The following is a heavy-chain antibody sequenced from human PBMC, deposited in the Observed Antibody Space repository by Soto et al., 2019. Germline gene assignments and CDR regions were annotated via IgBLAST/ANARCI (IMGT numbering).Heavy chain of an antibody. CDR2: ISAYNGNT. V-gene: IGHV1-18*01. CDR3: ARDETSIAAAGTDY. J-gene: IGHJ4*02. Sequence: ASVKVSCKASGYTFTSYGISWVRQAPGQGLEWMGWISAYNGNTNYAQKLQGRVTMTTDTSTSTAYMELRSLRSDDTAVYYCARDETSIAAAGTDYWGQGTLVTVSS. CDR1: GYTFTSYG. D-gene: IGHD6-13*01.